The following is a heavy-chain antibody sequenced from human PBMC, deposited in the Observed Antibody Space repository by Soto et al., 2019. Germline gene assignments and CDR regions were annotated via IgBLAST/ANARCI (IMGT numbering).Heavy chain of an antibody. CDR3: ARDRTTVTTSWFDP. D-gene: IGHD4-17*01. J-gene: IGHJ5*02. V-gene: IGHV4-59*01. CDR1: GGSISSYY. CDR2: IYYSGST. Sequence: SETLSLTCTVSGGSISSYYWSWIRQPPGKGLEWIGYIYYSGSTNYNPSLKSRVTISVDTSKNQFSLKLSSVTAVDTAVYYCARDRTTVTTSWFDPWGQGTLVTVSS.